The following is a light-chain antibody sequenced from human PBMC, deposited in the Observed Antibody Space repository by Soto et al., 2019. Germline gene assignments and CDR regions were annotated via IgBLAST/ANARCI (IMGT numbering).Light chain of an antibody. Sequence: EIVLTQSPGTLSLSPGERATLSCRASQSVSSSYLAWYQQKPGQAPRLLIYGASSRATGIPDRFSGSGSGTDFTLTISRPEPEDFEVYYCQQYGSASLTFGGGTKVEIK. J-gene: IGKJ4*01. CDR1: QSVSSSY. V-gene: IGKV3-20*01. CDR3: QQYGSASLT. CDR2: GAS.